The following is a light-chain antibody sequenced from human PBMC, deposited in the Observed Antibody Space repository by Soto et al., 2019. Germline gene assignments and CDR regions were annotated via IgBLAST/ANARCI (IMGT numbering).Light chain of an antibody. CDR3: QQSHSMFTT. CDR1: QTIITN. Sequence: DIQMTQSPSSLSASVGDRVTITCRASQTIITNLNWYQHKSGTAPKLLIYAASTLHSGVPSRFSGSGSGTEFTLTISSLQPEDFATYYCQQSHSMFTTFGQGTKLEI. V-gene: IGKV1-39*01. CDR2: AAS. J-gene: IGKJ1*01.